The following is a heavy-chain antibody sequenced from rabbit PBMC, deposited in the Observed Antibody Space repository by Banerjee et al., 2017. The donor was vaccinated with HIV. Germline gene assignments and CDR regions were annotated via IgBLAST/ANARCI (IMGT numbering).Heavy chain of an antibody. D-gene: IGHD6-1*01. Sequence: QEQLVESGGGLVTLGGSLKLTCKASGIDFSSSFWISWVRQTPGKGLEWIGCIYPTYGATDYASWVNGRFTISLDNAQNTVFLQMTSLTAADTATYFCARESYAGDAYAAGTLALWGPGTLVTVS. CDR3: ARESYAGDAYAAGTLAL. CDR2: IYPTYGAT. V-gene: IGHV1S43*01. CDR1: GIDFSSSFW. J-gene: IGHJ6*01.